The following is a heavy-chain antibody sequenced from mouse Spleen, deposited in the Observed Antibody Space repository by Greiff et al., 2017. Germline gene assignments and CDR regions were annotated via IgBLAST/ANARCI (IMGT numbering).Heavy chain of an antibody. Sequence: EVKLVESGGGLVKPGGSLKLSCAASGFTFSDYGMHWVRQAPEKGLEWVAYISSGSSTIYYADTVKGRFTISRDNAKNTLFLQMTSLRSEDTAMYYCARGRLGGRYFDVWGAGTTVTVSS. V-gene: IGHV5-17*01. J-gene: IGHJ1*01. CDR3: ARGRLGGRYFDV. CDR2: ISSGSSTI. D-gene: IGHD4-1*01. CDR1: GFTFSDYG.